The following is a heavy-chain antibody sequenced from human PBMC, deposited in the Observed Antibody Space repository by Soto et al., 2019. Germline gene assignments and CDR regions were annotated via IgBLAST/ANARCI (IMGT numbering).Heavy chain of an antibody. V-gene: IGHV3-66*01. CDR3: ARDIHMTTPPYYYYMDV. D-gene: IGHD4-17*01. Sequence: GGSLRLSCAASGFTVSSNYMSWVRQAPGKGLEWVSVIYSGGSTYYADSVKGRFTISRDNSKNTLYLQMNSLRAEDTAVYYCARDIHMTTPPYYYYMDVWGKGTTVTVSS. CDR1: GFTVSSNY. CDR2: IYSGGST. J-gene: IGHJ6*03.